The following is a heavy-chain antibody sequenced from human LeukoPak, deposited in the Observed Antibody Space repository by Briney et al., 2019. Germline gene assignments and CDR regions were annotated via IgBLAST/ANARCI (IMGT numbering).Heavy chain of an antibody. V-gene: IGHV4-38-2*02. CDR3: ARSSWYGSNYFDY. CDR2: IYHSGST. J-gene: IGHJ4*02. D-gene: IGHD6-13*01. CDR1: GYSISSGYY. Sequence: PSETLSLTCIVSGYSISSGYYWGWIRQPPGKGLEWIGSIYHSGSTYYNPSLKSRVTILVDTSKNQFSLKLSSVTAADTAVYYCARSSWYGSNYFDYWGQGTLVTVSS.